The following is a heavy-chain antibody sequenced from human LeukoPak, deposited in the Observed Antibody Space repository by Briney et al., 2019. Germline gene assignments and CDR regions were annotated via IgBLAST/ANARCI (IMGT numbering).Heavy chain of an antibody. J-gene: IGHJ4*02. D-gene: IGHD6-19*01. CDR1: GFSVSTSG. Sequence: PGGSLRLSCTVSGFSVSTSGMSWVRQAQGKGLQTISAISVEGESAYYADSVKGRFTISRDNSKNTLYLQMNSLRVEDTAVHYCAQGYSSGWYPHWGQGSLVSVSS. CDR2: ISVEGESA. V-gene: IGHV3-23*01. CDR3: AQGYSSGWYPH.